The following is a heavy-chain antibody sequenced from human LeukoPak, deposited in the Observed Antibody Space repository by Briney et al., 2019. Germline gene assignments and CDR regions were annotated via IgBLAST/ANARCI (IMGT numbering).Heavy chain of an antibody. CDR2: ISGSGGST. CDR1: GFTFSSYA. D-gene: IGHD2-2*01. Sequence: GGSLRLSCAVSGFTFSSYAMGWVRQAPGKGLEWVSAISGSGGSTYYADSVKGRFTISRDNSKNTLYLQMNSLRAEDTAVYYCAKTLWYQLYYFDYWGQGTLVTVSS. CDR3: AKTLWYQLYYFDY. J-gene: IGHJ4*02. V-gene: IGHV3-23*01.